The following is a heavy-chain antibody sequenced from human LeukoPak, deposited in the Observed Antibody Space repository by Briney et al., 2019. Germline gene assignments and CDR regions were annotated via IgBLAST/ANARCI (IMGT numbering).Heavy chain of an antibody. CDR2: IYYSGST. V-gene: IGHV4-59*01. CDR1: GGSISSYY. CDR3: ARDYSSSNYYYYYMDV. D-gene: IGHD6-6*01. J-gene: IGHJ6*03. Sequence: SETLSLTCTVSGGSISSYYWSWIRQPPGKGLEWIGYIYYSGSTNYNPSLESRVTISVDTSKNQVSLKLSSVTAADTAVYYCARDYSSSNYYYYYMDVWGKGTTVTVSS.